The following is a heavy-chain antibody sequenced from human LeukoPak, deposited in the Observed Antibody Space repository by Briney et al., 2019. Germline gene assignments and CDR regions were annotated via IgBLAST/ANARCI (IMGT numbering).Heavy chain of an antibody. CDR1: GFTFSSYW. V-gene: IGHV3-7*01. CDR3: AKLAKYFYGSETFYFFEH. CDR2: INQDGTEK. D-gene: IGHD3-10*01. J-gene: IGHJ4*02. Sequence: GGSLRLSCAASGFTFSSYWMSWVRQAPGKGLEWVANINQDGTEKYYVDSVKGRFTISRDNGKNSLYLQMNSLRVGDTAVYYCAKLAKYFYGSETFYFFEHWGQGTPVTASS.